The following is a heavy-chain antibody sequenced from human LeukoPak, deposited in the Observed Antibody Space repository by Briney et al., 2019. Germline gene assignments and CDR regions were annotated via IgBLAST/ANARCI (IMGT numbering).Heavy chain of an antibody. CDR1: GFTFSSYS. V-gene: IGHV3-48*01. D-gene: IGHD2-15*01. CDR2: IXXXXSTI. Sequence: GGSLXLSCAASGFTFSSYSIXXXXXXPXXXXXXXXYIXXXXSTIYYAXXXXXXXXISRXXAKNSLYLQMNSLRXEDTAVYYCARDSCSGGSCYLDYWGQGTLVTVSS. J-gene: IGHJ4*02. CDR3: ARDSCSGGSCYLDY.